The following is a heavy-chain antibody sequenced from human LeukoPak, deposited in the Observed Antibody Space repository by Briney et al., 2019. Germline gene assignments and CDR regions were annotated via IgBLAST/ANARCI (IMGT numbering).Heavy chain of an antibody. CDR1: GFTFSSYW. D-gene: IGHD5-18*01. CDR3: ARGRHLYSYAYDYYMDV. Sequence: GGSLRLSCAASGFTFSSYWMHWVRHAPGKGLVWVSRINTDGSSTNYADSVKGRFTIPRDNAKNTLYLQVDSLRAEDTAVYYCARGRHLYSYAYDYYMDVWGKGTTVTISS. J-gene: IGHJ6*03. CDR2: INTDGSST. V-gene: IGHV3-74*01.